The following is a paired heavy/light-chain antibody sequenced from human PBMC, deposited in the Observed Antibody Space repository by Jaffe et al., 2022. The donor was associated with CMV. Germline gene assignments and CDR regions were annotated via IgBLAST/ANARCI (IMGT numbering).Light chain of an antibody. Sequence: DIVMTQSPLSLPVSPGEPASISCKSSQSLLHSNGYNYLDWYLQKPGQSPQVLIYLGSNRASGVPDRFSGSGSGTDFTLTISRVEPEDVGVYYCMQTLQTPPTFGQGTKVEIK. V-gene: IGKV2-28*01. CDR3: MQTLQTPPT. J-gene: IGKJ1*01. CDR2: LGS. CDR1: QSLLHSNGYNY.
Heavy chain of an antibody. D-gene: IGHD3-3*01. J-gene: IGHJ2*01. CDR1: GYTFTTYD. V-gene: IGHV1-46*04. Sequence: QVQLVQSGAEVKKPGASVKVSCKASGYTFTTYDMHWVRQAPGQGLEWMGTINPSDGSTSYAQKLRGRVTFTRDTSTSTVYMELSSLRSEDTAVYYCARQRVRRFFDLWGRGTLVTVSS. CDR2: INPSDGST. CDR3: ARQRVRRFFDL.